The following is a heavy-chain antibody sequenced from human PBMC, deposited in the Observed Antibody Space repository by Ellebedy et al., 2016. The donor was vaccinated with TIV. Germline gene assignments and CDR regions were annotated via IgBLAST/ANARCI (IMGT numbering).Heavy chain of an antibody. CDR1: GYTFTSYG. D-gene: IGHD6-13*01. CDR3: ARDRRGSSSWYYYYMDV. Sequence: ASVKVSCXASGYTFTSYGISWVRQAPGQGLEWMGWISAYNANTNYAQKLQGRVTMTTDTSTSTAYMELRSLRSDDTAVYYCARDRRGSSSWYYYYMDVWGKGTTVTVSS. J-gene: IGHJ6*03. V-gene: IGHV1-18*01. CDR2: ISAYNANT.